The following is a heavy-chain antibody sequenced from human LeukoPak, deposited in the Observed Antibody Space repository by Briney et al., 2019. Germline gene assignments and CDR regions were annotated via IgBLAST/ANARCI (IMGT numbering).Heavy chain of an antibody. D-gene: IGHD1-26*01. J-gene: IGHJ4*02. CDR3: AKSGGYGLIDY. CDR1: GASVSGSPYY. V-gene: IGHV4-39*01. Sequence: SETLSLTCTVSGASVSGSPYYWGWIRQPPGKDLEWIGSIYSSGSTYYNASLQSRVTISIETSKNQISLRLNSVTAADTAIYYCAKSGGYGLIDYWGQGTLVTVSS. CDR2: IYSSGST.